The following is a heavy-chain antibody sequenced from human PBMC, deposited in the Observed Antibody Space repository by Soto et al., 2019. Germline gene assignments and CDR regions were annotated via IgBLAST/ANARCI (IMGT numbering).Heavy chain of an antibody. J-gene: IGHJ6*02. D-gene: IGHD2-2*01. V-gene: IGHV1-69*01. CDR1: GGTFSSYA. Sequence: QVQLVQSGDEVKKPGSSVKVSCKASGGTFSSYAISWVRQAPGQGLEWMGGIIPIFGTANYAQKFQGRVTITAGESTSTAYMELSSLRSEDTAVYYCARAVLGYCSSTSCSTSTAVAGNSHYYGMDVGGQGTTVTVAS. CDR2: IIPIFGTA. CDR3: ARAVLGYCSSTSCSTSTAVAGNSHYYGMDV.